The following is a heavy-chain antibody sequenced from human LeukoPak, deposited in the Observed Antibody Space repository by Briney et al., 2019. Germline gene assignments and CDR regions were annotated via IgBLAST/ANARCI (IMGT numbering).Heavy chain of an antibody. J-gene: IGHJ4*02. CDR3: TRTIVVVVAAQFDY. Sequence: ASVKVSCKASGYGFSSYGISWARQAPGQRLEWMGWISAYNGNTNYAQKFQGRVAMTTGASTSTAYMELRSLRSDDTAVYYCTRTIVVVVAAQFDYWGQGTLVTVSS. V-gene: IGHV1-18*01. CDR1: GYGFSSYG. CDR2: ISAYNGNT. D-gene: IGHD2-15*01.